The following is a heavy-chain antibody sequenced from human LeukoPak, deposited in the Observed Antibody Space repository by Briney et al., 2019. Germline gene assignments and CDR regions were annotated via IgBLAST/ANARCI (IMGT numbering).Heavy chain of an antibody. Sequence: GESLKISCKGSGYSFSNDWIGWVRQMPGKGLEWMGIIYPGDSDTRYSPSFQGQVTISADRSISTAYLQWSSLEASDTAMYYCARRGCNGGSCYGYWGQGTLVTVSS. J-gene: IGHJ4*02. D-gene: IGHD2-15*01. CDR2: IYPGDSDT. V-gene: IGHV5-51*01. CDR3: ARRGCNGGSCYGY. CDR1: GYSFSNDW.